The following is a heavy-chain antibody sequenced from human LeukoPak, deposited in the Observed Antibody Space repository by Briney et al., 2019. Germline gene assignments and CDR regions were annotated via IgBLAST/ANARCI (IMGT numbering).Heavy chain of an antibody. CDR3: AREVRVVVPAAILPRSNCWFDP. V-gene: IGHV4-59*01. D-gene: IGHD2-2*01. CDR1: GGSISSYY. CDR2: IYYSGST. J-gene: IGHJ5*02. Sequence: SETLSLTCTVSGGSISSYYWSWIRQPPGKGLEWIGYIYYSGSTNYNPSPKSRVTISVDTSKNQFSLKLSSVTAADTAVYYCAREVRVVVPAAILPRSNCWFDPWGQGTLVTVSS.